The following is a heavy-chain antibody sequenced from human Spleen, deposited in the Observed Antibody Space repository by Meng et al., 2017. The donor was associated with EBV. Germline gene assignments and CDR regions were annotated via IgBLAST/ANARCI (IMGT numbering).Heavy chain of an antibody. CDR2: IYYSRST. V-gene: IGHV4-39*01. Sequence: PYLADPGLGQRMPSQTLSLTGTVSGVTSTHINWDWGWLRQPQGKGLEGSGSIYYSRSTYYTPSIQSRVTISVDKSKNQLSLKLNSVAAADTDVYYCARRPGLEVAYFDLWGQGTLVTVSS. D-gene: IGHD6-19*01. CDR3: ARRPGLEVAYFDL. CDR1: GVTSTHINWD. J-gene: IGHJ4*02.